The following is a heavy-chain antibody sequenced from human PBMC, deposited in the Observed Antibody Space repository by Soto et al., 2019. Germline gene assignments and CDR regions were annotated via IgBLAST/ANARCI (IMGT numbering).Heavy chain of an antibody. Sequence: PEGSLILSYAASGFTFRSYGMHWVLQAPGEELEWVAVISYDGSNKYYADSVKGRFTISRDNSKNTLYLQMNSLRAEDTAVYYCAKGPLMSESSGYYGSPRMYNWFAGGRQGT. CDR2: ISYDGSNK. V-gene: IGHV3-30*18. J-gene: IGHJ5*02. CDR1: GFTFRSYG. D-gene: IGHD3-22*01. CDR3: AKGPLMSESSGYYGSPRMYNWFAG.